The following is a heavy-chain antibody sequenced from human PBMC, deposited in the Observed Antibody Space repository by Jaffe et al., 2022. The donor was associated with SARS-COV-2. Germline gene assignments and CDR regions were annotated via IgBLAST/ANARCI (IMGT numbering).Heavy chain of an antibody. V-gene: IGHV3-30*18. CDR3: ANPGSSGAQDY. D-gene: IGHD1-26*01. Sequence: QVQLVESGGGVVQPGRSLRLSCAASGFTFSSYGMHWVRQAPGKGLEWVAVISYDGSNKYYADSVKGRFTISRDNSKNTLYLQMNSLRAEDTAVYYCANPGSSGAQDYWGQGTLVTVSS. CDR1: GFTFSSYG. CDR2: ISYDGSNK. J-gene: IGHJ4*02.